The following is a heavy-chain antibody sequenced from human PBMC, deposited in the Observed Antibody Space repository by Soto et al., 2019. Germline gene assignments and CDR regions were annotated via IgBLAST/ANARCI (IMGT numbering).Heavy chain of an antibody. V-gene: IGHV4-4*02. D-gene: IGHD4-4*01. J-gene: IGHJ4*02. Sequence: PSETLSLTCAVSGGSVSSSYWWSWVRQPPGKGLEWIGEIFHSGSTNYNPSLKSRVTISLDKSKNQFSLKLSSVTAADTAVYFCARYRGVTLDDWGQGTLVTVSS. CDR3: ARYRGVTLDD. CDR1: GGSVSSSYW. CDR2: IFHSGST.